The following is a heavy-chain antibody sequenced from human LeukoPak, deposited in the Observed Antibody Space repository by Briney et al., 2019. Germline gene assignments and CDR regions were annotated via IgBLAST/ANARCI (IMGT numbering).Heavy chain of an antibody. D-gene: IGHD6-19*01. CDR3: APSWGSSGWYSWFDP. CDR1: GSTVTELS. J-gene: IGHJ5*02. V-gene: IGHV1-24*01. CDR2: FDPEDGET. Sequence: ASVKVSCKVSGSTVTELSIHWVRQAPGEPLEWMGGFDPEDGETIYAQKFQGRVTMNEYTSTDTAYMEVSSLRSQDTAVYYCAPSWGSSGWYSWFDPGGEGTLVTVS.